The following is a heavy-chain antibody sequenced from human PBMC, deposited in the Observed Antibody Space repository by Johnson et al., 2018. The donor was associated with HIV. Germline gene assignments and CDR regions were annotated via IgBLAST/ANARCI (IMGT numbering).Heavy chain of an antibody. J-gene: IGHJ6*01. CDR2: IKSKTDGETT. CDR1: GFTFSNAW. D-gene: IGHD3-22*01. V-gene: IGHV3-15*01. CDR3: TTVTHSSGYYY. Sequence: VQLVESGGGLVKPGGSLRLSCAASGFTFSNAWMSWVRQAPGKGLEWVGRIKSKTDGETTDYAAPVKGRFTVSRDDSKNTLYLQMNSLKIEDTALYYCTTVTHSSGYYY.